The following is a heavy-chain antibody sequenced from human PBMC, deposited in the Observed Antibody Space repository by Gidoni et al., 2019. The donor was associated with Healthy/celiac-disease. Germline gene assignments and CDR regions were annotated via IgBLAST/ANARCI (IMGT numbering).Heavy chain of an antibody. CDR1: GGSISSYY. CDR2: IYYSGST. Sequence: QVQLQESGPGLVKPSETLSLTCTVPGGSISSYYWSWIRQPPGKGLEWIGYIYYSGSTNYNPSLKSRVTISVDTSKNQFSLKLSSVTAADTAVYYCARGSSSYYYYMDVWGKGTTVTVSS. CDR3: ARGSSSYYYYMDV. V-gene: IGHV4-59*08. D-gene: IGHD6-6*01. J-gene: IGHJ6*03.